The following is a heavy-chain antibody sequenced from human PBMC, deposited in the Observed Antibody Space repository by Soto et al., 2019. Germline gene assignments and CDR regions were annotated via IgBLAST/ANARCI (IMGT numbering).Heavy chain of an antibody. Sequence: SETLSLTCTVSGGSISSGGYYWSWIRQHPGKGLEWIGYIYYSGSTYYNPSLKSRVTISVDTSKNQFSLKLSSVTAADTAVYYCASGDLGYCSSTSCTEPIDYWGQGTLVTVSS. D-gene: IGHD2-2*01. V-gene: IGHV4-31*03. CDR2: IYYSGST. CDR3: ASGDLGYCSSTSCTEPIDY. CDR1: GGSISSGGYY. J-gene: IGHJ4*02.